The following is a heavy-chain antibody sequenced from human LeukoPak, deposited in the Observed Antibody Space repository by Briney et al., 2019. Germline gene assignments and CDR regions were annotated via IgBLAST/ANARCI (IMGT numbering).Heavy chain of an antibody. CDR2: IYYSGST. D-gene: IGHD2-15*01. Sequence: PSETLSLTCTVSGVSISGSSYYWGWIRHHPGKGLEWIGFIYYSGSTYFNPSLKSRVTMSLDTSKNQFSLRLSSVTAADTAVYYCARDLEGYCSGGSCYSGGVIYYYYGMDVWGQGTTVTVSS. CDR1: GVSISGSSYY. V-gene: IGHV4-31*03. J-gene: IGHJ6*02. CDR3: ARDLEGYCSGGSCYSGGVIYYYYGMDV.